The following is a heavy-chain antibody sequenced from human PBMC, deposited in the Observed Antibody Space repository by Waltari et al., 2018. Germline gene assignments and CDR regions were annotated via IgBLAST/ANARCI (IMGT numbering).Heavy chain of an antibody. CDR3: ARPTGDATSSSNWFDP. Sequence: QVQLVQSGAEVRKPGSSVKVACKASGGTLSSYHISWLQQAPGQGLEWMGRIITFLDRTNYAQKFQDRVTITADKSTNTAYMELRRLTSDDTAVYYCARPTGDATSSSNWFDPWGQGTLVTVSS. D-gene: IGHD6-6*01. CDR1: GGTLSSYH. V-gene: IGHV1-69*04. CDR2: IITFLDRT. J-gene: IGHJ5*02.